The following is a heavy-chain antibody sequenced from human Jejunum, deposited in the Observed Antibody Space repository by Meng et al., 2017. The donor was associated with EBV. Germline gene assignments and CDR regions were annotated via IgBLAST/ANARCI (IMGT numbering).Heavy chain of an antibody. V-gene: IGHV1-69*06. CDR2: VLLIFATA. D-gene: IGHD3-16*02. CDR3: ARSFGGIVADYFDY. J-gene: IGHJ4*02. CDR1: RGTFTNYA. Sequence: QARLEQSGVEEKHQGSRVIVPGRAYRGTFTNYAFSWVRQAPGQGLAWMGGVLLIFATANYEQKFQGRVTITADKSTSTAYIELRSLRSDDTAVYYCARSFGGIVADYFDYWGQGTLVTVSS.